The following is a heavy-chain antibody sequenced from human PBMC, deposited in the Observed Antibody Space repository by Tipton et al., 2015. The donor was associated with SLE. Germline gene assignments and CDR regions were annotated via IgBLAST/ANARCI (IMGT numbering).Heavy chain of an antibody. CDR2: IYHTGST. J-gene: IGHJ4*02. V-gene: IGHV4-30-4*01. Sequence: LRLSCTVSGGSISSGDYYWSWSRQPPGKGLEWIGSIYHTGSTYYNPSLRSRVTISVDTSKNQFTLNLSSVTAADTAMYYCARADSGSSLVDYWGEGSLVTVPS. CDR1: GGSISSGDYY. CDR3: ARADSGSSLVDY. D-gene: IGHD1-26*01.